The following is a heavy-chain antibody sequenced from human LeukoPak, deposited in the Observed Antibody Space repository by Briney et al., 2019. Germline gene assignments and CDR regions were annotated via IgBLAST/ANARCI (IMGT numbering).Heavy chain of an antibody. CDR3: ARDGMYYDFWSGYSAPDY. CDR2: IRYDGSNK. CDR1: GFTFSSYG. V-gene: IGHV3-30*02. Sequence: SGGSLRLSCAASGFTFSSYGMHWVRQAPGKGLEWVAFIRYDGSNKYYADSVKGRFTISRDNSKNTVYLQMNSLRAEDTAVYYCARDGMYYDFWSGYSAPDYWGQGTLVTVSS. D-gene: IGHD3-3*01. J-gene: IGHJ4*02.